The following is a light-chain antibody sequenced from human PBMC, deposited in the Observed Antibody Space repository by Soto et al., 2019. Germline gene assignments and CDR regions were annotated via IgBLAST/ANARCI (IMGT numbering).Light chain of an antibody. V-gene: IGKV3-11*01. J-gene: IGKJ2*01. CDR3: QQRSNWPPPTYT. CDR1: QSVSSY. Sequence: EIVLTQSPATLSLSPGERATLSCRASQSVSSYLAWYQQKPGQAPRLLIYDASNRATGIPARFSGSGSGTDFTLTISSLEPEDFAVYYCQQRSNWPPPTYTFGQGTKVDIK. CDR2: DAS.